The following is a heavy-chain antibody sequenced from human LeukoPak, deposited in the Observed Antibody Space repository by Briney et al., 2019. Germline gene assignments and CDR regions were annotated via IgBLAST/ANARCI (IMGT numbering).Heavy chain of an antibody. V-gene: IGHV3-74*01. J-gene: IGHJ6*03. CDR3: ARGQGDFWSGYYYYYYMDV. D-gene: IGHD3-3*01. Sequence: PGGSLRLSCAASGFTFSSYWMHWVRQAPGKGLVWVSRINSDGSSTSYADSVTGRFTISRDNAKNSLYLQMNSLRAEDTALYYCARGQGDFWSGYYYYYYMDVWGKGTTVTVSS. CDR1: GFTFSSYW. CDR2: INSDGSST.